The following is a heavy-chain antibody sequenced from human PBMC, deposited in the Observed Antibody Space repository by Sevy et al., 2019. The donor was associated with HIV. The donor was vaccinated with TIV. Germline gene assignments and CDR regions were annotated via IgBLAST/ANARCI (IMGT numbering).Heavy chain of an antibody. Sequence: ASVKVSCRASGYTFTSYGISWVRQAPGQGLEWMGWISAYNGNTNYAQKLQGRVTMTTDTSTSTAYMELRSLRSDDTAVYYCAGKGTVTTVFGTRRPRYYFDYWGQGTLVTVSS. V-gene: IGHV1-18*01. CDR2: ISAYNGNT. CDR1: GYTFTSYG. J-gene: IGHJ4*02. D-gene: IGHD4-17*01. CDR3: AGKGTVTTVFGTRRPRYYFDY.